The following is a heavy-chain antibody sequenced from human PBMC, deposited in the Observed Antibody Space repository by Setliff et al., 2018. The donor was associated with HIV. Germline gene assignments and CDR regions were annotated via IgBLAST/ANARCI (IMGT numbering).Heavy chain of an antibody. D-gene: IGHD2-21*02. Sequence: SETLSLTCSVSGGSIRGTSFYWGWIRQPPGKGLEWIANIYYSGHAYYNPSLESRVSISVDTSKNQFSLKMTSVTAADTAVYYCARGEFYCGTDCYWSSFDYWGQGILVTVSS. V-gene: IGHV4-39*01. CDR1: GGSIRGTSFY. CDR3: ARGEFYCGTDCYWSSFDY. J-gene: IGHJ4*02. CDR2: IYYSGHA.